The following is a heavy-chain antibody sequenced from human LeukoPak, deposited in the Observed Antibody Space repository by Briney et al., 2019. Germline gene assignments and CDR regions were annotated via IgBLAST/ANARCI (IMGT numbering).Heavy chain of an antibody. Sequence: GGSLRLSCAASGFTFNGYVMTWVRQAPGKGLEWVSAISGSGGNTYYADSVKGRFTISRDNSKNTLSLQMYSLRAEDTAVYFCAKDDTWIQLWFESWGQGTLVTVSS. J-gene: IGHJ5*01. CDR3: AKDDTWIQLWFES. CDR2: ISGSGGNT. V-gene: IGHV3-23*01. CDR1: GFTFNGYV. D-gene: IGHD5-18*01.